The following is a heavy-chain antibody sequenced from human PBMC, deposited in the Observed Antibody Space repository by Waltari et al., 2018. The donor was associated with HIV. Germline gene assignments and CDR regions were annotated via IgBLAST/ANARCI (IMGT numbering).Heavy chain of an antibody. CDR3: ATSWRYCGGGRCFYPFES. CDR2: LTGSSADV. D-gene: IGHD2-21*01. Sequence: EVHLLESGGGSVPPGESLRLFCVGSGFSFSSFAMTWVGQAAGEGLEGGGSLTGSSADVFYADSVRGRYTSCRDNSEKTLFLQMNSLGAEDTATYFSATSWRYCGGGRCFYPFESWGPGTLVTVSS. V-gene: IGHV3-23*01. J-gene: IGHJ4*02. CDR1: GFSFSSFA.